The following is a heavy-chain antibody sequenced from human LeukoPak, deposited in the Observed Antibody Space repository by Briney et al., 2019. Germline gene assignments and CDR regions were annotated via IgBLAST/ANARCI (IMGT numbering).Heavy chain of an antibody. CDR3: AKAPVTSCRGAFCYPFDY. J-gene: IGHJ4*02. Sequence: GGSLRLSCAASGFTVSRNYLTWVRQAPGKGLEWVSAMSSSDDGTYYAGSVRGRFTISRDSSRSTLYLQMNSLRAEDAALYYCAKAPVTSCRGAFCYPFDYWGQGTLVTVSS. CDR1: GFTVSRNY. CDR2: MSSSDDGT. D-gene: IGHD2-15*01. V-gene: IGHV3-23*01.